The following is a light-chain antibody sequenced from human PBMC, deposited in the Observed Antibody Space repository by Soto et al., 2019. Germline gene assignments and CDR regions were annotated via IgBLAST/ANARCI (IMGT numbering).Light chain of an antibody. J-gene: IGLJ2*01. V-gene: IGLV2-14*01. CDR3: SSYTSSSTLDKV. Sequence: QSALTQPASVSGSPGQSITISCTGTSSDVGGYNYVSWYQQHPGKAPKLMIYDVSNRPSGVSNRFSGSKSGNTASLTISGLQAEDEAGYYCSSYTSSSTLDKVFGGGTKLTVL. CDR1: SSDVGGYNY. CDR2: DVS.